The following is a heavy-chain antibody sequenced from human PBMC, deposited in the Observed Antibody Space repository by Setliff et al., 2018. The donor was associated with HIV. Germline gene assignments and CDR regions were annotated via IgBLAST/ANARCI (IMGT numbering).Heavy chain of an antibody. V-gene: IGHV4-31*03. CDR1: GGSIGSGGYY. D-gene: IGHD2-21*01. CDR2: IYYSGST. J-gene: IGHJ4*02. Sequence: PSETLSLTCTVSGGSIGSGGYYWSWIRQHPGKGLEWIGYIYYSGSTYYNPSFKRRLSISVDTSKNQFSLKLNSVTAADTAVYFCARASRWGSIPFDYWGQGTLVTVSS. CDR3: ARASRWGSIPFDY.